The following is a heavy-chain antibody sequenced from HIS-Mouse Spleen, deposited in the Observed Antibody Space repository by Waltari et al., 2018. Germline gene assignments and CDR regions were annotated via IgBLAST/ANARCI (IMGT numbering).Heavy chain of an antibody. V-gene: IGHV4-39*07. CDR2: IYYSGRT. J-gene: IGHJ2*01. D-gene: IGHD6-13*01. CDR1: GGSISSSSYY. CDR3: AREIPYSSSWYDWYFDL. Sequence: QLQLQESGPGLVKPSETLSLTCTVSGGSISSSSYYWGWIRQPPGKGREWIGSIYYSGRTYHNPSLKSRATRSVDTAKNQFSLKLSSVTAADTAVYYCAREIPYSSSWYDWYFDLWGRGTLVTVSS.